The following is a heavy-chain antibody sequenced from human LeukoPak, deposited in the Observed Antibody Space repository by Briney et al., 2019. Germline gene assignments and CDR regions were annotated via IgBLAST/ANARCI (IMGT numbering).Heavy chain of an antibody. CDR3: ASRPPTSRTYYGVFDY. CDR1: GVTFSRYW. J-gene: IGHJ4*02. CDR2: IKEDGSEK. D-gene: IGHD3-10*01. Sequence: PGGSLRLSCAASGVTFSRYWMSWVRQAPGKGPEWVANIKEDGSEKYYVDSVKGRFTISRDNAKNSLYLQTNSPRAEDTAVYYCASRPPTSRTYYGVFDYWGQGALVTVSS. V-gene: IGHV3-7*03.